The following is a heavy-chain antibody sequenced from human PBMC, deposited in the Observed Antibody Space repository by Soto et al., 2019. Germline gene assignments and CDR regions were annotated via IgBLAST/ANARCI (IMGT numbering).Heavy chain of an antibody. CDR1: GFDFNIYY. V-gene: IGHV3-11*01. D-gene: IGHD3-10*01. CDR2: INSNGATT. CDR3: ARDAWGGP. Sequence: QVQLVESGGGLVKPGGSLRLSCSASGFDFNIYYMSWIRQPPGKGLEWVADINSNGATTHYADSVKGRFTISRDNAKKSLYLQMNSLRDDDTAVYYCARDAWGGPSGQGILVTVSS. J-gene: IGHJ5*02.